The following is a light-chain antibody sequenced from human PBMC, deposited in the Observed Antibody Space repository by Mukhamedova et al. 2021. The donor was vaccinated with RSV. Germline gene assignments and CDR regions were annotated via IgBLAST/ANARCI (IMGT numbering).Light chain of an antibody. V-gene: IGKV3-15*01. J-gene: IGKJ2*03. CDR3: QQYNNWPPYS. Sequence: ATLSCRASQSVSSNLAWYQQKPGQAPRLLIYGASTRATGIPARFSGSGSGTEFTLTISSMQSEAFAVYYCQQYNNWPPYSFFQG. CDR1: QSVSSN. CDR2: GAS.